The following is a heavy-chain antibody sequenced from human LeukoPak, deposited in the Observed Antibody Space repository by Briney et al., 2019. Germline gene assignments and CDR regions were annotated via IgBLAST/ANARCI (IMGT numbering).Heavy chain of an antibody. Sequence: SVTLSLTCAVYGGSFSGYYWSWIRQPPGKGLEWIGEINHSGSTNYNPSLKSRVTISVDTSKNQFSLKLSSVTAADTAVYYCATCDYYDSTTFDYWGQGTLVTVSS. V-gene: IGHV4-34*01. J-gene: IGHJ4*02. CDR3: ATCDYYDSTTFDY. CDR2: INHSGST. D-gene: IGHD3-22*01. CDR1: GGSFSGYY.